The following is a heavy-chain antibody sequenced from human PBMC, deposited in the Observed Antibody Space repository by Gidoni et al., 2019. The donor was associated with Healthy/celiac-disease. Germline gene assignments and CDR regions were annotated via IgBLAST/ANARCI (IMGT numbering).Heavy chain of an antibody. J-gene: IGHJ4*02. CDR1: GYTFPSYG. CDR3: ARGPSAWGYSYGVDY. V-gene: IGHV1-18*01. Sequence: VQLVQSGAEVKKPGASVKVSCKAAGYTFPSYGISWVRQAPGQGLEWMGWISAYNGNTNYAQKLQGRVTMTTDTSTSTAYRELRSLRSDDTAVYYCARGPSAWGYSYGVDYWGQGTLVTVSS. CDR2: ISAYNGNT. D-gene: IGHD5-18*01.